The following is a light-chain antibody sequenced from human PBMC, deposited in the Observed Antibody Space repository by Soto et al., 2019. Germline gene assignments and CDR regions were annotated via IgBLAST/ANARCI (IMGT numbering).Light chain of an antibody. J-gene: IGKJ5*01. Sequence: DNQMTQCSSSVSASVGDRVTITCQASQDINNYLNWYQQKPGKAPKLLIYDASNLETGVPSRFSGSGSGTDFTFTIGSLQPDDFATYYCQQYNTYSTFGQGTRLEIK. CDR3: QQYNTYST. V-gene: IGKV1-33*01. CDR2: DAS. CDR1: QDINNY.